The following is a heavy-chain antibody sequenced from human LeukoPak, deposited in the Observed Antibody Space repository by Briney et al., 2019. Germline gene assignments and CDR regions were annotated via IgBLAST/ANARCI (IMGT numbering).Heavy chain of an antibody. J-gene: IGHJ4*02. V-gene: IGHV3-48*01. CDR1: GFTFSSYS. D-gene: IGHD6-13*01. CDR2: VSRSSTTI. CDR3: ARAGYSSSWYLY. Sequence: QTGGSLRLSCAVSGFTFSSYSMNWVRQAPGKGLEWVSDVSRSSTTIYYADSVKGRFTVSRDNAKNSLYLQMNSLRAEDTAVYYCARAGYSSSWYLYWGQGTLVTVSS.